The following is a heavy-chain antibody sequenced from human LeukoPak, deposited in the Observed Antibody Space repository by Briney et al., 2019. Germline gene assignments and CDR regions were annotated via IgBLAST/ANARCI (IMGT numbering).Heavy chain of an antibody. J-gene: IGHJ4*02. CDR2: MNPKSGDT. V-gene: IGHV1-2*02. CDR1: AYTFTGYY. Sequence: ASVKVSCKASAYTFTGYYIHWVRQAPGQGLEWMGWMNPKSGDTSYTQKFQGRVTMTRDTSISTAYMELSRLTSGDTAVYYCARRPIIIPAAIDDYWGQGTLVTVSS. CDR3: ARRPIIIPAAIDDY. D-gene: IGHD2-2*01.